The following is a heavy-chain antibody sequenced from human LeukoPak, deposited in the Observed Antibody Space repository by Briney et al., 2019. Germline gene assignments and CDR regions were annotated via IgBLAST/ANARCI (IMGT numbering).Heavy chain of an antibody. Sequence: SETLSLTCTVSGFSVSSGHYWGWVRQPPGAGLEWIGSVYQSGTTYYNPSLKSRVTTSVDMSKNQFSLRLRPVTAADTAVYYCARIFIRNGYSSYFDCWGQGTLVTVSS. CDR2: VYQSGTT. CDR3: ARIFIRNGYSSYFDC. V-gene: IGHV4-38-2*02. D-gene: IGHD5-18*01. CDR1: GFSVSSGHY. J-gene: IGHJ4*02.